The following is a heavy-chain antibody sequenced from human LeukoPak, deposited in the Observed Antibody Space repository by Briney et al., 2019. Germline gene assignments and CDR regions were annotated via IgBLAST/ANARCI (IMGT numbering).Heavy chain of an antibody. CDR1: GFTFSSYA. V-gene: IGHV3-64*01. J-gene: IGHJ4*02. CDR3: ARAPRGAVAGYYFDY. CDR2: ISSNGGST. D-gene: IGHD6-19*01. Sequence: PGGSLRLSCAASGFTFSSYAMHWVRQAPGKGLEYVSAISSNGGSTYYANSVKGRFTISRDNSKNTLYLQMGCLRADDMAVYYCARAPRGAVAGYYFDYWGQGTLVTVSS.